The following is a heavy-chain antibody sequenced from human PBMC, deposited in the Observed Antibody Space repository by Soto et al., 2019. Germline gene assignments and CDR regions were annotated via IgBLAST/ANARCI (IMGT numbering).Heavy chain of an antibody. CDR2: ISSSSNTI. Sequence: EVQLVESGGGLVQPGGSLRLSCAASGFTFSSYSTNWVRQAPGKGLEWVSYISSSSNTIYYADSVKGRFTISRDNAKNSLYLQMNSLRAEDTAVYYCAREIVGARDLDYWGQGTLVTVSS. CDR3: AREIVGARDLDY. J-gene: IGHJ4*02. V-gene: IGHV3-48*01. CDR1: GFTFSSYS. D-gene: IGHD1-26*01.